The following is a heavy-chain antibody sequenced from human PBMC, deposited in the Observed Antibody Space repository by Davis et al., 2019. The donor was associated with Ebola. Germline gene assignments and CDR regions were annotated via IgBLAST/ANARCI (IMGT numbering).Heavy chain of an antibody. J-gene: IGHJ6*01. CDR3: TLLQEHF. V-gene: IGHV3-20*01. CDR2: INWNGGST. Sequence: GESLKISCTASGFTFDDYAMTWVRQVPGKGLEWVSGINWNGGSTGYADSVKGRFTISRDNAKNTLYLQMNSLHQGPIGLPPGTLLQEHFWG. CDR1: GFTFDDYA.